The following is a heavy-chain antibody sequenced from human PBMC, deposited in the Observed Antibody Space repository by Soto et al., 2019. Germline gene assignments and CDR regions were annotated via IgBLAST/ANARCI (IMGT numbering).Heavy chain of an antibody. J-gene: IGHJ6*02. V-gene: IGHV1-8*01. D-gene: IGHD2-15*01. CDR3: ARAWRGYCSGGSCYSSHYYYYYGMDV. CDR1: GYRFTSYD. Sequence: ASVKVSCKASGYRFTSYDINWVRQATGQGLEGMGWMNPNSGNTGYAQKFQGRVTMTRNTSISTAYMELSSLRSEDTAVYYCARAWRGYCSGGSCYSSHYYYYYGMDVWGQGTTVTVSS. CDR2: MNPNSGNT.